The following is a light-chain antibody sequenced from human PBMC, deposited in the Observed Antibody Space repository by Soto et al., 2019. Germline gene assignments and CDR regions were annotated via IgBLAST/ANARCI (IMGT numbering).Light chain of an antibody. J-gene: IGKJ5*01. CDR2: GAS. V-gene: IGKV3-15*01. CDR1: QSVSGN. Sequence: EIVMPQSPATLSVSPGERAALSCRASQSVSGNLAWYQQTPGQAPRLLIYGASTRATGIPARFSGSGFGTEFTLTISSRKSEDCAVYYCQQYNYRPPAFGQGTRLEIK. CDR3: QQYNYRPPA.